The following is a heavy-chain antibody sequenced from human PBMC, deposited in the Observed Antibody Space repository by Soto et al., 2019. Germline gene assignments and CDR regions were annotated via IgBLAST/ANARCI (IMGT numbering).Heavy chain of an antibody. J-gene: IGHJ6*03. CDR2: IYPGDSDI. CDR1: GYSFTSYW. CDR3: ARHPGRDYYYYYYMDV. Sequence: GESLKISCKGSGYSFTSYWIGWVRQMPGKGLEWMGIIYPGDSDIRYSPSFQGQVTISADKSISTAYLQWSSLKASDTAMYYCARHPGRDYYYYYYMDVWGKGTTVTVSS. V-gene: IGHV5-51*01.